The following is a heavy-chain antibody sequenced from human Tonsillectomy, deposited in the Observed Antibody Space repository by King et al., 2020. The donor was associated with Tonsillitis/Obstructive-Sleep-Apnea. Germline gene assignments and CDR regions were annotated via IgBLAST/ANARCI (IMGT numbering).Heavy chain of an antibody. V-gene: IGHV3-53*04. D-gene: IGHD1-26*01. J-gene: IGHJ3*02. CDR3: ARSIVGSTNDSFYI. Sequence: VQLVESGGGLVQPGGSLRLSCAASGFTFSSNYMSWVRQAPGKGLEWVSVIYSGGSTYYAAYVKGRFTISRHNSKNTLYLQMNSRRAEDTAVYYCARSIVGSTNDSFYIWGQGTMVTVSS. CDR2: IYSGGST. CDR1: GFTFSSNY.